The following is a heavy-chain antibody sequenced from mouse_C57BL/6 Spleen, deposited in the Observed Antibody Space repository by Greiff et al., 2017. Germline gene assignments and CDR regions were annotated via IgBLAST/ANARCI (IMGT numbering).Heavy chain of an antibody. D-gene: IGHD2-4*01. V-gene: IGHV5-4*03. J-gene: IGHJ2*01. CDR1: GFTFSSYA. CDR2: ISDGGSYT. CDR3: ARALYDSYYFDY. Sequence: EVKVVESGGGLVKPGGSLKLSCAASGFTFSSYAMSWVRQTPEKRLEWVATISDGGSYTYYPDNVKGRFTISRDNAKNNLYLQMSHLKSEDTAMYYCARALYDSYYFDYWGQGTTLTVSS.